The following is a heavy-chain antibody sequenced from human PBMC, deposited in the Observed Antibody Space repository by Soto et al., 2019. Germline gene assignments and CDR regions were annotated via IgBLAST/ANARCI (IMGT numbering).Heavy chain of an antibody. D-gene: IGHD3-22*01. J-gene: IGHJ4*02. V-gene: IGHV5-51*01. CDR1: GYRFSNYW. CDR3: ARQGSYYDSKSFDF. CDR2: IYPGDSET. Sequence: SGSGYRFSNYWAGWLRQMPGKGLEWMGIIYPGDSETKYSPSFQGQVTISADKSISTAYLQWSRLKASDTAMYYCARQGSYYDSKSFDFWGQGTLVTVSS.